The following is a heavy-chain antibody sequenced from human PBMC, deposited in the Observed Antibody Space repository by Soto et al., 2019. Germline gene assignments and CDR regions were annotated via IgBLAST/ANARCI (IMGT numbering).Heavy chain of an antibody. CDR2: MSGTSGTT. Sequence: GGSLRLSCAASGFSFSSYATSWVRQAPGKGLEWVSTMSGTSGTTYYADSVKGRFTISRDNSENTLFLQMNSLRAEDTAIYYCAKEYNWNDYFDLWGQGTPVTVSS. CDR1: GFSFSSYA. V-gene: IGHV3-23*01. J-gene: IGHJ4*02. D-gene: IGHD1-20*01. CDR3: AKEYNWNDYFDL.